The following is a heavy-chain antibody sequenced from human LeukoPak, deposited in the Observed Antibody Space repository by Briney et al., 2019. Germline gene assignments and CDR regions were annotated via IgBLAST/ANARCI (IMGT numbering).Heavy chain of an antibody. J-gene: IGHJ5*02. V-gene: IGHV3-21*01. CDR2: ISSSSSYI. CDR1: GFTFSSYS. CDR3: ARGCGSGSYYNSWFDP. D-gene: IGHD3-10*01. Sequence: GGSLRLSCAASGFTFSSYSMNWVRQAPGKGLEWVSSISSSSSYIYYADSVKGRFTISRDNAKNSPYLQMNSLRAEDTAVYYCARGCGSGSYYNSWFDPWGQGTLVTVSS.